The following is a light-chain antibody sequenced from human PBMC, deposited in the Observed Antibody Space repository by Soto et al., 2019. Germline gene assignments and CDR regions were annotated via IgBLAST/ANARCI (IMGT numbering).Light chain of an antibody. CDR3: QQYNSYSRT. CDR1: QSISSW. CDR2: DAS. V-gene: IGKV1-5*01. Sequence: DIQMTQSPSTLSASVGDRVTITCRASQSISSWLAWYQQKPGKAPKLLIYDASSLESRVPSRFSGSGSGTEFTLTINSLQPDDFATYYCQQYNSYSRTFGQGTKVDIK. J-gene: IGKJ1*01.